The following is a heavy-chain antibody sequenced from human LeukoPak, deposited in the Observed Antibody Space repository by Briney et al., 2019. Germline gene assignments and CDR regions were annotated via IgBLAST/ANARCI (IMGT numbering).Heavy chain of an antibody. CDR2: INPNSGGT. J-gene: IGHJ4*02. D-gene: IGHD2-2*01. V-gene: IGHV1-2*02. CDR3: ARGYCSSTSCYGAFDY. Sequence: ASVKVSCKASGYTFTGYYMHWVRQAPGQGLEWMGWINPNSGGTNYAQKFQGRVTMTRDTSISTAYMELSRLRFDDTAVYYCARGYCSSTSCYGAFDYWGQGTLVTVSS. CDR1: GYTFTGYY.